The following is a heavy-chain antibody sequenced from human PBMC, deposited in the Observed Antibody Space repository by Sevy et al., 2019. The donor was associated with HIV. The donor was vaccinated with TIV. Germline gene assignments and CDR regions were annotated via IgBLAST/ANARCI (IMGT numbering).Heavy chain of an antibody. CDR3: TRRNDGRRTFDI. J-gene: IGHJ3*02. CDR2: IWYDGSNK. Sequence: GWSLRLSCAASGFTFSSYGMHWVRQAPGKGLEWVAVIWYDGSNKYYADSVKGRFTISRDNSKNTLYLQMNSLRAEDTAVYYCTRRNDGRRTFDIWGQGTMVTVSS. V-gene: IGHV3-33*01. D-gene: IGHD1-1*01. CDR1: GFTFSSYG.